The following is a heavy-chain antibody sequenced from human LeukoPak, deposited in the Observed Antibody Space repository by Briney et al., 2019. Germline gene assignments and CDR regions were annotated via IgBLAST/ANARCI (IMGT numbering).Heavy chain of an antibody. J-gene: IGHJ4*02. CDR1: GGTFSSYA. V-gene: IGHV1-69*13. CDR2: IIPIFGTA. CDR3: ARAQIADYDILIGLDY. D-gene: IGHD3-9*01. Sequence: ASVKVSCKASGGTFSSYAISWVRQAPGQGLEWMGGIIPIFGTANYAQKFQGRVTITADESTSTAYMELSSLRSEDTAVYYCARAQIADYDILIGLDYWGQGTLVTVSS.